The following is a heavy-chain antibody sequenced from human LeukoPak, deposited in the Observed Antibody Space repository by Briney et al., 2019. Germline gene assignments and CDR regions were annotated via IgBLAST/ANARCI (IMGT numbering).Heavy chain of an antibody. Sequence: PSQTLSLTCAVSGGSISSGGYSWSWIRQPPGKGLEWIGYIYYSGSTYYNPSLKSRVTISVDTSKNQFSLKLSSVTAADTAVYYCARHYYDSQDRVDWFDPWGQGTLVTVSS. CDR3: ARHYYDSQDRVDWFDP. D-gene: IGHD3-22*01. V-gene: IGHV4-31*11. CDR1: GGSISSGGYS. J-gene: IGHJ5*02. CDR2: IYYSGST.